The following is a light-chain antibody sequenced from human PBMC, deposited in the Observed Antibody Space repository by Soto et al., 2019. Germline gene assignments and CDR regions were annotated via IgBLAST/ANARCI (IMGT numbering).Light chain of an antibody. CDR2: KGS. Sequence: DVQMTQSPSTLSASVGDKVTITCRASQSIRSTWLAWFQQRPGKAPNVLLYKGSTLARGVSSRFRGSGSGTEFTLTISSLQPDDFATSCCQQYAAQSPWTFGQGTRVE. J-gene: IGKJ1*01. CDR3: QQYAAQSPWT. V-gene: IGKV1-5*03. CDR1: QSIRSTW.